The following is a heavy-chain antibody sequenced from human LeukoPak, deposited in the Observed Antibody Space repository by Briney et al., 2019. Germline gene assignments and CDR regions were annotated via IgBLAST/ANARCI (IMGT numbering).Heavy chain of an antibody. D-gene: IGHD3-22*01. V-gene: IGHV4-59*12. CDR3: ARATPYYYDSSGYLNYYMDV. Sequence: SETLSLTCTVSGSSISSYYWGWIRQPPGKGLEWIGYIYYSGTTNYNPSLKSRVTISVDTSKNQFSLKLSSVTAADTAVYYCARATPYYYDSSGYLNYYMDVWGKGTTVTVSS. CDR2: IYYSGTT. J-gene: IGHJ6*03. CDR1: GSSISSYY.